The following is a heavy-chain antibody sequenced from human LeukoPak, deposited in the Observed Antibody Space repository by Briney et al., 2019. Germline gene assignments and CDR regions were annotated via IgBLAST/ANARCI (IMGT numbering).Heavy chain of an antibody. CDR2: IKKDGSEK. J-gene: IGHJ4*02. V-gene: IGHV3-7*01. CDR1: GFTFSNAW. Sequence: GGSLRLSCVVSGFTFSNAWMSWVRQAPGKGLEWVANIKKDGSEKYYVDSVKGRFTISRDNAKTSLYLQMNSLRAEDTAVYYCARDLSGVAGYTYGRGIDYWGQGTLVTVSS. D-gene: IGHD5-18*01. CDR3: ARDLSGVAGYTYGRGIDY.